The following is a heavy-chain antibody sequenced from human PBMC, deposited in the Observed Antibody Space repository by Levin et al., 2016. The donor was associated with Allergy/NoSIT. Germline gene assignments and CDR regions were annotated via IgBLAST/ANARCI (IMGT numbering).Heavy chain of an antibody. J-gene: IGHJ4*02. D-gene: IGHD3-3*01. V-gene: IGHV4-39*01. CDR3: ARQADTYYDFWSGWD. Sequence: RQAPGKGLEWIGSIYYSGSTYYNPSLKSRVTISVDTSKNQFSLKLSSVTAADTAVYYCARQADTYYDFWSGWDWGQGTLVTVSS. CDR2: IYYSGST.